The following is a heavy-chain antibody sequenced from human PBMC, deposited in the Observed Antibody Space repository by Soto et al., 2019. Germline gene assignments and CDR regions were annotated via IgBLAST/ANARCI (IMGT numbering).Heavy chain of an antibody. CDR3: AGSSYYYDSSGFEPHYYYYYGMDV. J-gene: IGHJ6*02. V-gene: IGHV1-46*01. CDR1: GYTFTSYY. CDR2: INPSGGST. Sequence: ASVKVSCKASGYTFTSYYMHWVRQAPGQGLEWMGIINPSGGSTSYAQKFQGRVTMTRDTSTSTVYMELSSLRSEDTAVYYCAGSSYYYDSSGFEPHYYYYYGMDVWGQGTTVTVSS. D-gene: IGHD3-22*01.